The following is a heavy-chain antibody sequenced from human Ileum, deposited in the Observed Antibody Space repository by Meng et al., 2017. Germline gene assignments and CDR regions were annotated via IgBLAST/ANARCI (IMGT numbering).Heavy chain of an antibody. Sequence: QVQLVQSGAEGKKPGASVKVSCKTSGYTFTDYYIKWLRQAPGQGLEWMGRINPKSGIRHYAQKFQGRVTMTSDTSTSTAYMEVSGLTSDDTAVYYCSGASSSSYLGYWGQGTLVTVSS. CDR1: GYTFTDYY. CDR2: INPKSGIR. D-gene: IGHD6-13*01. J-gene: IGHJ4*02. V-gene: IGHV1-2*06. CDR3: SGASSSSYLGY.